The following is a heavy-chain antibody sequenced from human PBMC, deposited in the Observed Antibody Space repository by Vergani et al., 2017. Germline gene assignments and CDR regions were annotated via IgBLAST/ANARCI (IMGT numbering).Heavy chain of an antibody. CDR2: VDPEDGET. CDR3: ATPQTVTTGGMEV. D-gene: IGHD4-17*01. CDR1: GYTFTDHY. V-gene: IGHV1-69-2*01. Sequence: EVQLVQSGAEVKKPGATMKLSCKLSGYTFTDHYMHWVKQAPGKGLEWMGLVDPEDGETIYAEKFKGRVTIAADTSTDTAHLELSSLRSEDTAVYYCATPQTVTTGGMEVWGQGTTVTVSS. J-gene: IGHJ6*02.